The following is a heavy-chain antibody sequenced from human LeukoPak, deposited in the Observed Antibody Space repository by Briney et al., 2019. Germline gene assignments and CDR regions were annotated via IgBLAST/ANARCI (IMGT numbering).Heavy chain of an antibody. J-gene: IGHJ4*02. D-gene: IGHD6-13*01. CDR1: GGSISSTNW. Sequence: SETLSLTCAVSGGSISSTNWWGWVRQPPGKGLEWIGEIYHSGSTNYNPSLKSRVTISIDKSKNQFFLNLTSVTAADTAVYYCARVGKGIAAADPTEPRPDYWGQGTLVTVSS. V-gene: IGHV4-4*02. CDR3: ARVGKGIAAADPTEPRPDY. CDR2: IYHSGST.